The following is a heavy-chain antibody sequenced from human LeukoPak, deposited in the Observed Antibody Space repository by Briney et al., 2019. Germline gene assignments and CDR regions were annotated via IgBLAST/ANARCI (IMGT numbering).Heavy chain of an antibody. CDR1: GFTFSSYS. CDR3: ARAGSGYRDY. J-gene: IGHJ4*02. V-gene: IGHV3-21*01. Sequence: GGSLRLSCATSGFTFSSYSMNWVRQAPGKGLEWVSSISSNSSYIYYADSVKGRFTISRDNAKNSLYLQMNSLRAEDTAVYYCARAGSGYRDYWGQGTLVTVSS. D-gene: IGHD3-3*01. CDR2: ISSNSSYI.